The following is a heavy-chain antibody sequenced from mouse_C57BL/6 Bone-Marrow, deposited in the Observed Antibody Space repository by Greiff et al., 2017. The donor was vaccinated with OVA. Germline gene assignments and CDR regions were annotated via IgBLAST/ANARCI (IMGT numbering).Heavy chain of an antibody. CDR2: ISSGGDYI. Sequence: DVKLVESGEGLVKPGGSLKLSCAASGFTFSRYAMSWVRQTPEKRLEWVAYISSGGDYIFYADTVKGRFTITRDNARNTLYLQMCSLKSEDTAMYYCTRVYGNQFADWGQGTLVTVSA. D-gene: IGHD2-1*01. J-gene: IGHJ3*01. CDR3: TRVYGNQFAD. CDR1: GFTFSRYA. V-gene: IGHV5-9-1*02.